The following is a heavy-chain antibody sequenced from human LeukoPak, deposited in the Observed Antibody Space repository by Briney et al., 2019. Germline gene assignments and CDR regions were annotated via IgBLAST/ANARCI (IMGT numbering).Heavy chain of an antibody. CDR3: ARDRTYLYY. V-gene: IGHV4-59*01. CDR2: IYYRASP. Sequence: PSETLSLTCTVSGGSISSYYWSWVRQPPGKGLEWIGYIYYRASPNYTPSLKSRVTISVDTSKTQFSLQLSSVTAADTAVYYCARDRTYLYYWGQGTLLTVSS. J-gene: IGHJ4*02. CDR1: GGSISSYY.